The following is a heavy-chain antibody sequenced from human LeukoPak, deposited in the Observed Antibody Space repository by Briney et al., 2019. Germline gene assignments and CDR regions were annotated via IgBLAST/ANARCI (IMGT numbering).Heavy chain of an antibody. D-gene: IGHD5-18*01. CDR1: GFTFSSYA. CDR2: ISGSGGST. Sequence: GGSLRLSCAASGFTFSSYAMSWVRQAPGKGLEWVSAISGSGGSTYYADSVKGRFTISRDNSKNTLYLQMNSLRAEDTAVYYCGKDRGYSYRADAFDIWGQGTMVTVSS. V-gene: IGHV3-23*01. CDR3: GKDRGYSYRADAFDI. J-gene: IGHJ3*02.